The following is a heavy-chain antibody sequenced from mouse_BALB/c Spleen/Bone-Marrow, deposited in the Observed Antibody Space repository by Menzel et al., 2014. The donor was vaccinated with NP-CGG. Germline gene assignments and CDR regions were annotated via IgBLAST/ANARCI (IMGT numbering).Heavy chain of an antibody. CDR1: GYTFTSYT. J-gene: IGHJ4*01. D-gene: IGHD4-1*02. CDR3: SRSTFAHVMDS. V-gene: IGHV1-4*01. Sequence: VQLQQSGAELARSGASVKMSCKASGYTFTSYTMHWVKQRPGQGLEWIGYITPNSDHTNYNQKFKDRATLTADKSSSTAYMQLSSLTSEDSAIHYCSRSTFAHVMDSWGQGTSVTVSS. CDR2: ITPNSDHT.